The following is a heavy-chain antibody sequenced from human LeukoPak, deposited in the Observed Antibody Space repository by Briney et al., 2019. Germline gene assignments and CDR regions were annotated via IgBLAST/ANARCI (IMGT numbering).Heavy chain of an antibody. CDR1: GDSISSGGYS. D-gene: IGHD6-13*01. Sequence: SETLSLTCAVSGDSISSGGYSWSWIRQPPGKGLEWIGYIYHSGSTYYNPSLKSRVTISVDRSKNQFFLKLSSVTATDTAVYYCARRVHSSSWSSYFDYWGQETLVTVSS. CDR3: ARRVHSSSWSSYFDY. J-gene: IGHJ4*02. CDR2: IYHSGST. V-gene: IGHV4-30-2*02.